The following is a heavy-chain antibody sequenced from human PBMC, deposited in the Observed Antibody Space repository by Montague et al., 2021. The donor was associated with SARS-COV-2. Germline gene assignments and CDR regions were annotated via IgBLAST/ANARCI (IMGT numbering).Heavy chain of an antibody. CDR3: ARARPSVVVVAATAFDI. CDR1: GGSFSGYY. V-gene: IGHV4-34*01. CDR2: INHSGST. Sequence: SETLSLTCAVYGGSFSGYYWSWIRQPPGKGLEWIGEINHSGSTNYNPSLKSRATISVDTSKNQFSLKLSSVTAADTAVYYCARARPSVVVVAATAFDIWGQGTMVTFSS. D-gene: IGHD2-15*01. J-gene: IGHJ3*02.